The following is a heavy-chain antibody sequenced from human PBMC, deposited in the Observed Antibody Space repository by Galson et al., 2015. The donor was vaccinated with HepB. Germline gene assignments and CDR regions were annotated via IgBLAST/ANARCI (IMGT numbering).Heavy chain of an antibody. J-gene: IGHJ5*02. D-gene: IGHD1-1*01. V-gene: IGHV1-2*04. CDR3: ARTRKGESGTPNWLDP. CDR1: GCTFTDYY. Sequence: SVKVSCKASGCTFTDYYMHWVRQAPGQGLEWMGWINPNSGGTNYAQKFQGWVTMTRDTSISTAYMELSRLTFDDTAVFYCARTRKGESGTPNWLDPWGQGTLVTVSS. CDR2: INPNSGGT.